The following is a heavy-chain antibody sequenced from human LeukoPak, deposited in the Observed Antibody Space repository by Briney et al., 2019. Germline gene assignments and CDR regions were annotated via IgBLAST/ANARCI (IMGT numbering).Heavy chain of an antibody. V-gene: IGHV4-39*07. CDR2: IYYSGST. Sequence: SETLSLTCTVSGGSISSSSYYWGWNRQPPEKGLEWSGSIYYSGSTYYNPSLKSRVTISVDTSKNQFSLKLSSVTAADTAVYYCARDRGGYDILTGYYKCAFDIWGQGTMVTVSS. J-gene: IGHJ3*02. CDR1: GGSISSSSYY. CDR3: ARDRGGYDILTGYYKCAFDI. D-gene: IGHD3-9*01.